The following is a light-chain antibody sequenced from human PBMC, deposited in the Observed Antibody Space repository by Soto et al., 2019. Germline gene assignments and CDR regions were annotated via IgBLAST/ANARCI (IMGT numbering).Light chain of an antibody. CDR3: LQDYNYPRT. J-gene: IGKJ1*01. V-gene: IGKV1-6*01. CDR1: QGIRND. Sequence: AIQMTQSPSSLSASVGDRVTITCRASQGIRNDLGWYQQKPGKAPKLLIYAASSLQSGVPSRFSGSGSGTDFTLPSSSLQPEDFATYYCLQDYNYPRTFGQGTKVEIK. CDR2: AAS.